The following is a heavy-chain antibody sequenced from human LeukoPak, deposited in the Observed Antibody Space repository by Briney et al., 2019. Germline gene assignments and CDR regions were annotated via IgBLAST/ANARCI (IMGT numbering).Heavy chain of an antibody. CDR3: AKDGAWLRFDD. Sequence: GGSLRLSCAGSGFPFSSHGMNWVRQAPGKGLEWVSGISPGGGPTYYADSVRGRFRLSRDDLKNTLYLQMTNLRAEDTAVYYCAKDGAWLRFDDWGQGILVTVSS. J-gene: IGHJ4*02. CDR1: GFPFSSHG. D-gene: IGHD5-12*01. V-gene: IGHV3-23*01. CDR2: ISPGGGPT.